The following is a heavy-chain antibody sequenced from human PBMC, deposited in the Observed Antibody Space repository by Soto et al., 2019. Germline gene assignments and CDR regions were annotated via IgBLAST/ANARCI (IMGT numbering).Heavy chain of an antibody. Sequence: PGGSLRLSCAASGFTFSSYAMSWVRQAPGKGLEWVSAISGSGGSSYYADSVKGRSTISRDNAKNSLYLQMNSLRAEDTAVYHCGRGQIVVVWTVAFYIWGKAKMVTVPS. D-gene: IGHD3-22*01. CDR3: GRGQIVVVWTVAFYI. CDR1: GFTFSSYA. V-gene: IGHV3-23*01. J-gene: IGHJ3*02. CDR2: ISGSGGSS.